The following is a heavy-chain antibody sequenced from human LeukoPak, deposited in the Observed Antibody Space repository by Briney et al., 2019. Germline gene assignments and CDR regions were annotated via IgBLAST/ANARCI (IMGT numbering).Heavy chain of an antibody. D-gene: IGHD2-2*01. CDR2: ISGSGDST. J-gene: IGHJ4*02. CDR3: AKERCSSTICSDDY. V-gene: IGHV3-23*01. CDR1: GFTFSSYA. Sequence: GGSLRLPCAASGFTFSSYAMSWVRQAPGKGLEWVSTISGSGDSTYYADSVKGRFTISRDNSKNTLYLQMNSLSAADTAVYYCAKERCSSTICSDDYWGQGTLVTVSS.